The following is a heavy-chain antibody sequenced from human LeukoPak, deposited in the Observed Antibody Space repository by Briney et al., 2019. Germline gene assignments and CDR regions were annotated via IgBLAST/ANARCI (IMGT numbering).Heavy chain of an antibody. CDR3: AKAARIAAAGDYYYGMDV. CDR2: ISYDGSNK. V-gene: IGHV3-30*18. Sequence: GGSLRLSCAASGFTFSSYGMHWVRQAPGKGLEWVAVISYDGSNKYYADSVKGRFTISRDNSKNTLYLQMNSLRAEDTAVYYCAKAARIAAAGDYYYGMDVWGQGTTVTVSS. J-gene: IGHJ6*02. CDR1: GFTFSSYG. D-gene: IGHD6-13*01.